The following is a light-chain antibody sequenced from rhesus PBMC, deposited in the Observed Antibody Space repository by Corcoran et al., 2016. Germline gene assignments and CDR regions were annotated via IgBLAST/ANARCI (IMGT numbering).Light chain of an antibody. V-gene: IGKV3-24*04. CDR2: GAS. J-gene: IGKJ2*01. CDR3: QQSSNLYS. CDR1: QSVGSY. Sequence: ETVVTQSPATLPLSPGERATLSCRASQSVGSYLAWYQQKPGQAPRLRIYGASSRATGIPERFSGSGSGTDFTLTSSSLEPEDVGVYYCQQSSNLYSFGQGTKVEIK.